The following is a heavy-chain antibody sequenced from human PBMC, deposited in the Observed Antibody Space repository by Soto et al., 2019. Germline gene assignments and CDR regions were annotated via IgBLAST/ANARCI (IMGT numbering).Heavy chain of an antibody. V-gene: IGHV3-30*18. CDR1: GFTFSSYG. J-gene: IGHJ4*02. CDR3: AKWKWGDGGIGYFDY. CDR2: ISYDGSNK. D-gene: IGHD2-15*01. Sequence: QVQLVESGGGVVQPGRSLRLSCAASGFTFSSYGMHWVRQAPGKGLEWVAVISYDGSNKYYADSVKGRFTISRDNSKNTLYPQMNSLRAEDTAVYYCAKWKWGDGGIGYFDYWGQGTLVTVSS.